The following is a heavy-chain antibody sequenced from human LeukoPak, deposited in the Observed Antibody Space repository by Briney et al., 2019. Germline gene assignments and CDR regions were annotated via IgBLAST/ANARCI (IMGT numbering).Heavy chain of an antibody. V-gene: IGHV4-59*08. CDR1: GGSISSYY. Sequence: SETLSLTCTVSGGSISSYYWSWIRQPPGKGLEWIGYIYYSGSTNYNPSLKSRVTISVDTSKNQFSLKLSSVTAADTAVYYCARVMGTYVGGDYGMDVWGQGTTVTVSS. CDR2: IYYSGST. D-gene: IGHD1-14*01. CDR3: ARVMGTYVGGDYGMDV. J-gene: IGHJ6*02.